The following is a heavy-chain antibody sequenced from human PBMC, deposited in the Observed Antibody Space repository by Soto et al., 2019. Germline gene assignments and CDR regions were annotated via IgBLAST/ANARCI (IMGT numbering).Heavy chain of an antibody. V-gene: IGHV4-34*08. Sequence: XPMSLTSGVSEGTISAYSGSWVRKAQGLGLHWIGEFNRGGRTKYSPSLERRLTISVDPSRNQVSLELRAVTAADTAIYYWAILKEDNVWGTYRYLDRWGQGTLVTVSS. CDR2: FNRGGRT. CDR3: AILKEDNVWGTYRYLDR. J-gene: IGHJ5*02. CDR1: EGTISAYS. D-gene: IGHD3-16*02.